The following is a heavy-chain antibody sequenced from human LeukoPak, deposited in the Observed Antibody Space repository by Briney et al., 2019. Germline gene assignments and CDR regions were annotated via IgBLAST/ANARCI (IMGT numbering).Heavy chain of an antibody. D-gene: IGHD6-13*01. CDR3: ARDKVAAAVAVYYFDY. CDR1: GYTFTSYG. J-gene: IGHJ4*02. Sequence: ASVKVSCKASGYTFTSYGISWVRQAPGQGLEWMGWISAYNGNTNYAQKLQGRVTMTTDTSTSTAYMELRSLRSDDTAVYYCARDKVAAAVAVYYFDYWGQGTLVTVSS. V-gene: IGHV1-18*01. CDR2: ISAYNGNT.